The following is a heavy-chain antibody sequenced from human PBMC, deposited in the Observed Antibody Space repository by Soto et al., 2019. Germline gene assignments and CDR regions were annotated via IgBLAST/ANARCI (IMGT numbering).Heavy chain of an antibody. V-gene: IGHV3-30*18. CDR1: GFTFTSYG. CDR3: AKGGRTSSSWYGEGMDY. D-gene: IGHD6-13*01. Sequence: QVRLVESGGGVVQPGTSLRLSCAASGFTFTSYGMHWVRQAPGKGLEWVAVISYDGRYKYYGDSVKGRFTISRDNSKNTLDLQMNGLRAEDTAVYFCAKGGRTSSSWYGEGMDYWGQGTLVTVSS. J-gene: IGHJ4*02. CDR2: ISYDGRYK.